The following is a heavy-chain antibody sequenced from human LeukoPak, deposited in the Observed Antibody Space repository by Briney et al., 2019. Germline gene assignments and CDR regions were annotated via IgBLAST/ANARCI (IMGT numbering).Heavy chain of an antibody. CDR1: GFTFINAW. Sequence: GGSLRLSCAASGFTFINAWMSWVRQAPGKGLEWVGRIRSKTDDGTIEYAAPATGRFTISRDDSKDTVYLQMNSLKTEDTAVYYRTTTLSGTARGYWGQGTLVTVSS. D-gene: IGHD3-10*01. V-gene: IGHV3-15*01. CDR2: IRSKTDDGTI. J-gene: IGHJ4*02. CDR3: TTTLSGTARGY.